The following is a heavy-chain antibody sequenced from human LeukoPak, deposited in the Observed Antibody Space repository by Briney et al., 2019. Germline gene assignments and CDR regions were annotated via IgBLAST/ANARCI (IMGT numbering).Heavy chain of an antibody. J-gene: IGHJ4*02. CDR1: GFTFSSYG. V-gene: IGHV3-23*01. CDR2: ISDDGRST. CDR3: AKRVPYTSSSVYFDY. Sequence: GGSLRLSCAASGFTFSSYGMSWVRQAPGKGLEWVSSISDDGRSTYYACSVKGRFTISKDNSKNTMYLQMNNLRAEDTAIYYCAKRVPYTSSSVYFDYWGQGTLVTVPS. D-gene: IGHD6-6*01.